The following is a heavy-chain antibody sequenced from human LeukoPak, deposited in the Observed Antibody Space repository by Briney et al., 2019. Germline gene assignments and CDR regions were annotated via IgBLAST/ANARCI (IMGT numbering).Heavy chain of an antibody. CDR3: AKAYYYDSSDLPYYFDY. V-gene: IGHV3-23*01. CDR2: ISGSGITT. CDR1: EFSLSDFY. D-gene: IGHD3-22*01. Sequence: PGGSLRLSCTASEFSLSDFYMDWVRQAPGKGLEWVSAISGSGITTYYADSVKGRFTISRDNSKNTLYLQMNSLRAEDTAVYYCAKAYYYDSSDLPYYFDYWGQGTLVTVSS. J-gene: IGHJ4*02.